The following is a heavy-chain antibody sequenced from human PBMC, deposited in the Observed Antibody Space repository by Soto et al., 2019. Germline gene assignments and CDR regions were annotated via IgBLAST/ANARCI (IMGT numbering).Heavy chain of an antibody. J-gene: IGHJ4*02. CDR2: INPSGGNI. Sequence: QVQLVQSGAEVKKPGASVKVSCKASGYTFTTYYIHWVRQAHGQGLEWMGIINPSGGNITYAQKFQGRVTMTRDTSTSTVYMELSSLRSEDTAVYYCGRDGGYQRFDYWGQGALVTVSP. CDR1: GYTFTTYY. CDR3: GRDGGYQRFDY. V-gene: IGHV1-46*03. D-gene: IGHD2-2*01.